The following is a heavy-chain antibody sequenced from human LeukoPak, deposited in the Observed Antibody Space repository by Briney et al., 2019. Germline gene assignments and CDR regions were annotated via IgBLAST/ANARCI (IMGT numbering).Heavy chain of an antibody. J-gene: IGHJ3*02. CDR1: GGSISSSSYY. Sequence: SETLSLTCTVSGGSISSSSYYWGWIRQPPGKGLEWIGSIYYSGSTYYNPSLKSRVTISVDTSKNQFSLKLSSVTAADTAVYYCARDELQLWPPLGAFDIWGQGTMVTVSS. V-gene: IGHV4-39*07. D-gene: IGHD5-18*01. CDR2: IYYSGST. CDR3: ARDELQLWPPLGAFDI.